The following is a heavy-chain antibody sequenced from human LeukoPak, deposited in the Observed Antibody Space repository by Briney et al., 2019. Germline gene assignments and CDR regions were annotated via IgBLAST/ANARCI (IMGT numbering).Heavy chain of an antibody. CDR2: IGGSGGGT. D-gene: IGHD2-2*01. CDR3: VKFRGQLLSSYYFDY. V-gene: IGHV3-23*01. Sequence: PGGSLRLSCAASGFAFTTYAMSWVRQAPGKGLEWVSTIGGSGGGTYYADSVKGRFTISRDNSKNTLYLQMNSLRGEDTAVYYCVKFRGQLLSSYYFDYWGQGTLVTVSS. CDR1: GFAFTTYA. J-gene: IGHJ4*02.